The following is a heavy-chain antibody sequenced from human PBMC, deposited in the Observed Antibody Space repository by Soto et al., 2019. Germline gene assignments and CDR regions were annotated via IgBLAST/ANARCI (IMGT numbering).Heavy chain of an antibody. CDR3: ARDAGIEYYDSSGYYFPQGYYYYGMDV. D-gene: IGHD3-22*01. CDR2: ISAYNGNT. CDR1: GYTFTSYG. Sequence: GASVKVSCKASGYTFTSYGISWVRQAPGQGLEWMGWISAYNGNTNYAQKLQGRVTMTTDTSTSTAYMELRSLRSDDTAVYYCARDAGIEYYDSSGYYFPQGYYYYGMDVWRQGTTVTVSS. V-gene: IGHV1-18*04. J-gene: IGHJ6*02.